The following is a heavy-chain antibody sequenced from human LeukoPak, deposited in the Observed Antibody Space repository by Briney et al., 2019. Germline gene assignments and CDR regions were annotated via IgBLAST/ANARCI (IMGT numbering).Heavy chain of an antibody. CDR2: ISSSGVST. CDR3: ARRYFDY. J-gene: IGHJ4*02. V-gene: IGHV3-23*01. CDR1: GFTFNNYA. Sequence: GGSLRLSCAASGFTFNNYAMNWVRQAPGKGLEWVSSISSSGVSTYYADSVKGRFTISRDNAKNSLYLQMNSLRAEDTAVYYCARRYFDYWGQGTLVTVSS.